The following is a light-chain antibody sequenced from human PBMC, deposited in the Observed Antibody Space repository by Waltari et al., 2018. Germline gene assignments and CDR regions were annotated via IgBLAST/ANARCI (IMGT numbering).Light chain of an antibody. CDR1: SGHRDYA. CDR3: QTWGFGIEV. CDR2: VNSDGSH. J-gene: IGLJ3*02. V-gene: IGLV4-69*01. Sequence: QLVLTQPPSASASLGPSAKLTCTLTSGHRDYAIAWHQQQPRKGPRYLMRVNSDGSHQKGDGIPDRFSGSSSGAERFLTISSLQSEDEADYFCQTWGFGIEVFGGGTKLTVL.